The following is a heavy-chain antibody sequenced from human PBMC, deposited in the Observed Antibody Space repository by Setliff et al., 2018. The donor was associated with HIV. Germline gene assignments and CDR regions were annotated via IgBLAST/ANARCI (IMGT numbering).Heavy chain of an antibody. Sequence: SVKVSCRASGGTLSSNAISWVRQAPGQGLEWMGGIIPLYGTPDFAQKFQGRLIISVDEATSTAYMELSSLRSEDTAVYFCARDRGSRSSNYYGPSGYWGQGTQVTVSS. D-gene: IGHD3-16*01. CDR3: ARDRGSRSSNYYGPSGY. CDR1: GGTLSSNA. CDR2: IIPLYGTP. V-gene: IGHV1-69*13. J-gene: IGHJ4*02.